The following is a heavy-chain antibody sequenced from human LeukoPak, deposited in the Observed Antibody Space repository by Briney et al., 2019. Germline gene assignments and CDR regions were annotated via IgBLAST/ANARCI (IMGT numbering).Heavy chain of an antibody. CDR1: GFTFSRYW. D-gene: IGHD3-10*01. CDR3: ARDSPGGIGVDY. CDR2: MNGGGSST. Sequence: GGSLRLSCAASGFTFSRYWMHWVRQAPGKGLVWVSRMNGGGSSTTYADSVKGRFTISRDNSKNTFYLQMNGLRAEDSAVYYCARDSPGGIGVDYWGQGTLVTVSS. V-gene: IGHV3-74*01. J-gene: IGHJ4*02.